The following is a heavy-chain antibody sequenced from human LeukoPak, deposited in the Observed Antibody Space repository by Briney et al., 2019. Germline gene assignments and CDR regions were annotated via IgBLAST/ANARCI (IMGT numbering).Heavy chain of an antibody. CDR3: AKDYWEQSDYVGAIAY. Sequence: GGSLRLSCAASGLTFSSYAMSWVRQAPGKGLEWVSAISGSASSTYYADSVKGRFTISRDNSKNTLFLQMNSLRAEDTAIYYCAKDYWEQSDYVGAIAYWGQGTLVTVSS. J-gene: IGHJ4*02. CDR1: GLTFSSYA. V-gene: IGHV3-23*01. D-gene: IGHD4-17*01. CDR2: ISGSASST.